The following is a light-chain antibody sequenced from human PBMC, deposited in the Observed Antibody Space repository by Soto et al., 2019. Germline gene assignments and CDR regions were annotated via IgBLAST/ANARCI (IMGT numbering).Light chain of an antibody. J-gene: IGLJ2*01. CDR1: SSDVGGYNS. Sequence: QSVLTQPASVSGSPGQSITISCTGTSSDVGGYNSVSWYQQHPGKAPKLMIYDVSNRPSGVSNRFSGSKSVNTASLTISGLQAEDEADYYCSSYTSRSTLVFGGGTKLTVL. CDR3: SSYTSRSTLV. V-gene: IGLV2-14*01. CDR2: DVS.